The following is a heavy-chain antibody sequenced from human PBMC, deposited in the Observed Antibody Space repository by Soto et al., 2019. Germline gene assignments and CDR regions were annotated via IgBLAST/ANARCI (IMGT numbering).Heavy chain of an antibody. Sequence: EVHLLESGGGLVQPGGSLRLSCAASGFTVSSYAMNWVRQAPGKGLEWVSSISGTSGRTYYADSVEGRFTISRDNSKNTLCLQIDSLRAEDTAVYYCANDEGSGWYYFDYSGQGTLVSVSS. J-gene: IGHJ4*02. CDR1: GFTVSSYA. CDR2: ISGTSGRT. V-gene: IGHV3-23*01. D-gene: IGHD6-19*01. CDR3: ANDEGSGWYYFDY.